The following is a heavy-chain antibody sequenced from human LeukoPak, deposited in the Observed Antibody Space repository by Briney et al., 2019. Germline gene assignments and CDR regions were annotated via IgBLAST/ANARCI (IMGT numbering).Heavy chain of an antibody. D-gene: IGHD1-14*01. V-gene: IGHV4-4*02. Sequence: PSGTLSLTCDVSGGSISNTSRCRWLRQPPGQGLEWIGEVSLAGQTNYNPSLNGRVTMSLDESSNQLSLKLTSVTAADTAIYYCSRESRTFCLCRYWGQGTLVIVPS. J-gene: IGHJ4*02. CDR2: VSLAGQT. CDR1: GGSISNTSR. CDR3: SRESRTFCLCRY.